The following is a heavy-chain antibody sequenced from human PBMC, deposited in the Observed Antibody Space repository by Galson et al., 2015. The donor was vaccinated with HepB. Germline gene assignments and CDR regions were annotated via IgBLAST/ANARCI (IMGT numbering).Heavy chain of an antibody. CDR2: IIVSDT. V-gene: IGHV3-23*01. D-gene: IGHD3-16*01. J-gene: IGHJ4*02. Sequence: SLRLSCAASGFTFSNYAMTWVRQAPGKGLEWVSGIIVSDTYYADSVKGRFTISRDNSKNTLYLQMNSVRAEDTAVYYCAKDRKAGDGRWDSDYWGQGTLVTVSS. CDR1: GFTFSNYA. CDR3: AKDRKAGDGRWDSDY.